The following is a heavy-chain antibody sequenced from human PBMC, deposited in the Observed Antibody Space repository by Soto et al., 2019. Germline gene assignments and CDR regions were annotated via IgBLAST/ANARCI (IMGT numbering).Heavy chain of an antibody. J-gene: IGHJ4*02. CDR1: SDSITSSNW. CDR2: VSHSGST. Sequence: QVQLQESGPGLVKPSGTLSLTCAVSSDSITSSNWWSWVRQSPGKGLEWIGGVSHSGSTNYLPSLKSRVTISVDKSRNQFSLRLNSVTAADPAVYYCARNRYGGYDFDYWGQGTLVTVSS. CDR3: ARNRYGGYDFDY. V-gene: IGHV4-4*02. D-gene: IGHD5-12*01.